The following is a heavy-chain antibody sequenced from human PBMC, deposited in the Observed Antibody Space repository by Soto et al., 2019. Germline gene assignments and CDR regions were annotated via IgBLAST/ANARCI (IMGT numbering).Heavy chain of an antibody. D-gene: IGHD1-1*01. CDR1: SGSLRPYY. CDR2: IYHSGTT. CDR3: ARGGRYRYAMEV. V-gene: IGHV4-59*01. J-gene: IGHJ6*02. Sequence: QVQLQESGPGLVKPSETLSLTCTVSSGSLRPYYWIWIRQPPGKGLEWIGYIYHSGTTNYNPSLKSRVSISVDTSKNQFSLKLSSVTAADTAVYYCARGGRYRYAMEVWAQGTTVSVSS.